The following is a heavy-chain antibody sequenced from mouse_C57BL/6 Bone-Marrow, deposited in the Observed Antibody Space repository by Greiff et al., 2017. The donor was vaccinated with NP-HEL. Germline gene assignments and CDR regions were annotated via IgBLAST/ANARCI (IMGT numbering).Heavy chain of an antibody. CDR2: IYPGGGYT. CDR3: ARYDGYYRYAMDY. Sequence: VHLVESGAELVRPGTSVKMSCKASGYTFTNYWIGWAKQRPGHGLEWIGDIYPGGGYTNYNEKFKGKATLTADKSSSTAYMQFSSLTSEDSAIYYCARYDGYYRYAMDYWGQGTSVTVSS. J-gene: IGHJ4*01. D-gene: IGHD2-3*01. CDR1: GYTFTNYW. V-gene: IGHV1-63*01.